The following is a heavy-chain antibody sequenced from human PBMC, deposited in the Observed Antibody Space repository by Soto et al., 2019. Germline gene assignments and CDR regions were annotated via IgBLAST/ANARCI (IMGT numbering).Heavy chain of an antibody. CDR1: GFTFSNYW. CDR2: INSDGGRT. CDR3: ARQGFES. J-gene: IGHJ4*02. Sequence: GGSLRLSCAASGFTFSNYWMHWVRQAPGKGLVWVSRINSDGGRTYYADSVKGRFTISRDNAKNTLYLQMNSLRAEDTALYYCARQGFESWGQGTPVTVSS. V-gene: IGHV3-74*01.